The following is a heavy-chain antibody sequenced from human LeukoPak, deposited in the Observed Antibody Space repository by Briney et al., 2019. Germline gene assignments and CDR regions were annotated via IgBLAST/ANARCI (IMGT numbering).Heavy chain of an antibody. Sequence: SETLSLTCTVSGGSISTYYWSWIRQPPGKGLDWIGYIYYSGSTNYNPSLKSRVTISVDTSRNQFSLRLSSVTAADTAVYFCARGGYSYDSPFDYWGRGTLVTVSS. J-gene: IGHJ4*02. D-gene: IGHD5-18*01. CDR1: GGSISTYY. CDR2: IYYSGST. CDR3: ARGGYSYDSPFDY. V-gene: IGHV4-59*01.